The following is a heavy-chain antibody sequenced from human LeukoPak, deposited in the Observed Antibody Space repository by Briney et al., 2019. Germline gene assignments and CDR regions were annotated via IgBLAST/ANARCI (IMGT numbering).Heavy chain of an antibody. J-gene: IGHJ4*02. D-gene: IGHD3-10*01. V-gene: IGHV1-69*13. CDR3: AREYGSGSRQYYFDY. Sequence: SVKVSCKASGGTFSSYAVSWVRQAPGQGLEWMGGIIPIFGTANYAQKFQGRVTITADESTSTAYMELSSLRSEDTAVYYCAREYGSGSRQYYFDYWGQGTLVTVSS. CDR1: GGTFSSYA. CDR2: IIPIFGTA.